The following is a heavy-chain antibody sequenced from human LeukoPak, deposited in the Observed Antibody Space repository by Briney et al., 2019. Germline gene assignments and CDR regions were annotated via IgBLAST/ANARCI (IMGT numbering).Heavy chain of an antibody. CDR3: AREITGTRGIDY. CDR2: MYTSGIT. D-gene: IGHD1-7*01. V-gene: IGHV4-4*07. Sequence: SETLSLTCTVSGDSFSSYFWSWIRQPAGKGLEWIGRMYTSGITNSNPSLKSRVTMSVDTSKNQFSLNLTSVTAADTAVYYCAREITGTRGIDYWGQGISVTVSS. J-gene: IGHJ4*01. CDR1: GDSFSSYF.